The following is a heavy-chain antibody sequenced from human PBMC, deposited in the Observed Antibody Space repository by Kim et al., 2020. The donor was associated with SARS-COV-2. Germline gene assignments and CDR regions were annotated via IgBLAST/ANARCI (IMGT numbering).Heavy chain of an antibody. V-gene: IGHV3-9*01. CDR1: GFTFDDYA. D-gene: IGHD6-13*01. CDR2: ISWNSGSI. Sequence: GGSLRLSCAASGFTFDDYAMHWVRQAPGKGLEWVSGISWNSGSIGYADSVKGRFTISRDNAKNSLYLQMNSLRAEDTALYYCAKDIGIAAAGKGSDYWG. CDR3: AKDIGIAAAGKGSDY. J-gene: IGHJ4*01.